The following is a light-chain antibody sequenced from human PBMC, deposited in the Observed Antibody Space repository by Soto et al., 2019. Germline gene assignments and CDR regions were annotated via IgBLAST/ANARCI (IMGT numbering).Light chain of an antibody. V-gene: IGLV2-14*01. Sequence: QSALTQPASVSGSPGQSITISCTGTSSDVGGYNYVSWYQQHPGKAPKLMIYEVSNRPSGVSNRFSGSKSGNTASLTISGLQAEDEAHYYCSSYTSSSTYVFGAGKKVNVL. CDR3: SSYTSSSTYV. CDR2: EVS. J-gene: IGLJ1*01. CDR1: SSDVGGYNY.